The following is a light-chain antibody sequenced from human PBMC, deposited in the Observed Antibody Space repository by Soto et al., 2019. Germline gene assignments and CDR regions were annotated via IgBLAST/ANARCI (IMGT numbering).Light chain of an antibody. CDR3: QQSYSAPWT. Sequence: DIQMTQSPSSLSASVGDRVTIPCRASQSIRGYLNWYQQKPGNAPKLLIYSASTLQSGVPSRFSGSGSGTGFTLTINSLQPEDFATYFCQQSYSAPWTFGQGTKVDIK. V-gene: IGKV1-39*01. J-gene: IGKJ1*01. CDR1: QSIRGY. CDR2: SAS.